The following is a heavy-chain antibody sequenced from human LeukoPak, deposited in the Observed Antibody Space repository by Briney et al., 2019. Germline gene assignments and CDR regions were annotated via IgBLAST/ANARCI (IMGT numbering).Heavy chain of an antibody. CDR2: IYYSGST. J-gene: IGHJ5*02. CDR1: GGSISSYY. CDR3: ARDEYNWFDP. Sequence: PSETLSLTCTVSGGSISSYYWSWIRQPPGKGLEWIGYIYYSGSTNYNPSLKSRVTISVDTSKNQFSLKLGSVPAADTAVYYCARDEYNWFDPWGQGTLVTVSS. V-gene: IGHV4-59*01.